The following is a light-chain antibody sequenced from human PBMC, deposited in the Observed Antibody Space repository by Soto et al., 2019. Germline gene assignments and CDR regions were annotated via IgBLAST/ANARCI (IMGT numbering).Light chain of an antibody. Sequence: QSVLAQPPSASGSPGQSVAISCTGTSSDIGGYNYVHWYQQLPGTAPKLLIYDNSNRPSGVPDRFSGSKSGTSASLAITGLQAEDEADYYCQSYDSSLSGFYVFGTGTKVTVL. CDR2: DNS. CDR1: SSDIGGYNY. J-gene: IGLJ1*01. V-gene: IGLV1-40*01. CDR3: QSYDSSLSGFYV.